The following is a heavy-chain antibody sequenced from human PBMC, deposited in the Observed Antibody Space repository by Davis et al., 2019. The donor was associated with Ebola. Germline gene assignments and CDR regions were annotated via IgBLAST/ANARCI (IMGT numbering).Heavy chain of an antibody. CDR2: INAGNGNT. CDR1: GYTFTSYA. CDR3: AVEGYCTNGVCLRGGAFDY. V-gene: IGHV1-3*01. J-gene: IGHJ4*02. D-gene: IGHD2-8*01. Sequence: AASVKVSCKASGYTFTSYAMHWVRQAPGQRLEWMGWINAGNGNTKYSQKFQGRVTITRDTSASTADMELSSLRSEDTAVYYCAVEGYCTNGVCLRGGAFDYWGQGTLVTVSS.